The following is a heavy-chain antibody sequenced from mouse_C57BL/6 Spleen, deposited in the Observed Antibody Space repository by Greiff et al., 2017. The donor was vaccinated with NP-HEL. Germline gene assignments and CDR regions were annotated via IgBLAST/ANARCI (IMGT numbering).Heavy chain of an antibody. CDR1: GFTFSSYG. J-gene: IGHJ4*01. Sequence: EVMLVESGGDLVKPGGSLKLSCAASGFTFSSYGMSWVRQTPDKRLEWVATISSGGSYTYYPDSVKGRFTISRDNAKNTLYLQMSSLKSEDTAMYYCARHYDVGYYAMDYWGQGTSVTVSS. CDR2: ISSGGSYT. V-gene: IGHV5-6*01. CDR3: ARHYDVGYYAMDY. D-gene: IGHD2-12*01.